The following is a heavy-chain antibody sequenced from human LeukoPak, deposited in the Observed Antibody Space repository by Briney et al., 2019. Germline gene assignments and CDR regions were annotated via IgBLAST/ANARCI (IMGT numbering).Heavy chain of an antibody. J-gene: IGHJ4*02. CDR3: ARFSADCSTSSYYVDY. V-gene: IGHV4-59*08. CDR2: IWYTGTT. Sequence: PSETLSLTCSVSGSPLARHHWTWIRQSPGKGMELIGHIWYTGTTNYNPSLQGRVIITLDTSKSQFSLRLNSVSAADSAVYYCARFSADCSTSSYYVDYWGRGTLVTVSS. CDR1: GSPLARHH. D-gene: IGHD3-10*01.